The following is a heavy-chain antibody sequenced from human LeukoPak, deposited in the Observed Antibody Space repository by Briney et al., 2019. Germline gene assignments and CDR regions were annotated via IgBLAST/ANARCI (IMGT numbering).Heavy chain of an antibody. CDR3: ARHHSGTTYGDLYYYYYYGMDV. V-gene: IGHV4-59*08. CDR1: GGSISSYY. Sequence: SETLSLTRTVSGGSISSYYWSWIRQPPGKGLEWIGYIYYSGSTNYNPSLKSRVTISVDTSKNQFSLKLSSVTAADTAVYYCARHHSGTTYGDLYYYYYYGMDVWGQGTTVTVSS. D-gene: IGHD4-17*01. CDR2: IYYSGST. J-gene: IGHJ6*02.